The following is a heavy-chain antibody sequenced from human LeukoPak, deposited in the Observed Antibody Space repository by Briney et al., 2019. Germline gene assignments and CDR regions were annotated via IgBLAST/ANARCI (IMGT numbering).Heavy chain of an antibody. J-gene: IGHJ4*02. CDR1: GGSISSYY. V-gene: IGHV4-59*01. D-gene: IGHD3-22*01. Sequence: SETLSLTCTVSGGSISSYYWSWIRQPPGKGLEWIGYIYYSGSTNYNPSLKSRVTISVDTSKNQFSLKLSSVTAADAAVYYCARGDYDSSGYYQCDYWGQGTLVTVSS. CDR2: IYYSGST. CDR3: ARGDYDSSGYYQCDY.